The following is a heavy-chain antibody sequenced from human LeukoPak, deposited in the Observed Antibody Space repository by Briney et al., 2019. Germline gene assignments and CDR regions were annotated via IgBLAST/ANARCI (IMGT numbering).Heavy chain of an antibody. D-gene: IGHD3-22*01. CDR2: MSYDGSNK. CDR3: AKDIYYDSSGYRGYFDY. V-gene: IGHV3-30*18. J-gene: IGHJ4*02. Sequence: GSLRLSCAASGFTFSGYAMHWVRQAPGKGLEWVAVMSYDGSNKYYVDSVKGRSTVSRDNSKNTLYLQMNSLRAEGTAVYYCAKDIYYDSSGYRGYFDYWGQGTLVTVSS. CDR1: GFTFSGYA.